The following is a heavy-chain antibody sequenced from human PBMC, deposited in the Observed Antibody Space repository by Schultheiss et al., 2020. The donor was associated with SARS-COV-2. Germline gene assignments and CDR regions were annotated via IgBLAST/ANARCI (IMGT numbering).Heavy chain of an antibody. CDR3: ARDRYDFWSGYVSYWYFDL. V-gene: IGHV1-69*13. CDR2: IIPIFGTA. J-gene: IGHJ2*01. Sequence: SVKVSCKASGGTFSSYAISWVRQAPGQGREWMGGIIPIFGTANYARKFQGRVTITADESTSTAYMELSSLRSEDTAVYYCARDRYDFWSGYVSYWYFDLWGRGTLVTVSS. D-gene: IGHD3-3*01. CDR1: GGTFSSYA.